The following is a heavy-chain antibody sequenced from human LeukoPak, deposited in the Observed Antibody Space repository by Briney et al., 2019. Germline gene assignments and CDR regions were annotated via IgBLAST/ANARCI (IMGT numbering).Heavy chain of an antibody. Sequence: PGGSLRLSCAASGFTFSNFAMSWVRQAPGKGLEWVSIISGSGGSTYYADSVKGRFTVSRDNAKNSLYLQMNSLRAEDTAVYYCARDSYYGGTQDYWGQGTLVTVSS. D-gene: IGHD4-23*01. CDR3: ARDSYYGGTQDY. V-gene: IGHV3-23*01. CDR2: ISGSGGST. CDR1: GFTFSNFA. J-gene: IGHJ4*02.